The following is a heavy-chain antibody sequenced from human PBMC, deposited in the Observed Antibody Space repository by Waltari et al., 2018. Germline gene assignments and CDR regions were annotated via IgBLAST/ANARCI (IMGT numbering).Heavy chain of an antibody. J-gene: IGHJ6*02. V-gene: IGHV1-69*10. Sequence: QVQLVQSGAEVKKPGSSVKVSCKASGGTFSSYAISWVRQAPGQGLEWMGGIIPILGIANYAQKFQGRVTITADKSTSTAYMGLSSLRSEDTAVYYCARDEVEGYGMDVWGQGTTVTVSS. CDR3: ARDEVEGYGMDV. CDR1: GGTFSSYA. CDR2: IIPILGIA.